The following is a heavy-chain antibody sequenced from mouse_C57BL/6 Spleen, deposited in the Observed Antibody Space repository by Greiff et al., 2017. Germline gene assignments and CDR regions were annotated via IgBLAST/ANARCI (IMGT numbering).Heavy chain of an antibody. Sequence: QVQLQQSGAELARPGASVKMSCKASGYTFTSYTMHWVKQRPGQGLEWIGYINPSSGYTKYDQKIKDKATLTADKSSSTAYMQMSSLTSEDSAVYYCARSGSNYPYYAMDYWGQGTSVTVSS. V-gene: IGHV1-4*01. D-gene: IGHD2-5*01. CDR2: INPSSGYT. CDR1: GYTFTSYT. CDR3: ARSGSNYPYYAMDY. J-gene: IGHJ4*01.